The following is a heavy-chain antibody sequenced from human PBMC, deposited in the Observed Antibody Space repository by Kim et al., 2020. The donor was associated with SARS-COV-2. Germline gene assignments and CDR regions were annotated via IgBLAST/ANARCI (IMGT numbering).Heavy chain of an antibody. J-gene: IGHJ4*02. CDR1: GFTFSSYS. V-gene: IGHV3-21*04. CDR2: ISSSSSYI. D-gene: IGHD3-9*01. Sequence: GGSLRLSCAASGFTFSSYSMNWVRQAPGKGLEWVSSISSSSSYIYYADSVKGRFTISRDNAKNSLYLQMNSLRAEDTAVYHCARGPPLRYFDWLSTPGLDYWGQGTLVTVSS. CDR3: ARGPPLRYFDWLSTPGLDY.